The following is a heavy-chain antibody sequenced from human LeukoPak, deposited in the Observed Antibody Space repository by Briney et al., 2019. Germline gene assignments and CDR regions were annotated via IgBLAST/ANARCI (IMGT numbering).Heavy chain of an antibody. V-gene: IGHV3-53*01. J-gene: IGHJ3*02. D-gene: IGHD3-10*01. Sequence: GGSLRLSCAASGFTVSGNYMSWVRQAPGKGLEWVSLIYSGGTTYYADSVKGRFTVSRDNAKNSLYLQMNSLRAEDTAVFYCARGGMVRRVMGAFDIWGQGALVTVSS. CDR2: IYSGGTT. CDR3: ARGGMVRRVMGAFDI. CDR1: GFTVSGNY.